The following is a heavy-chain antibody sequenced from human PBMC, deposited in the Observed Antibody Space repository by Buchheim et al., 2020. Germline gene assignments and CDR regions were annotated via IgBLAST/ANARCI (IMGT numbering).Heavy chain of an antibody. V-gene: IGHV5-51*01. CDR2: IYPGDSDT. D-gene: IGHD6-19*01. Sequence: EVQLVQSGAEVKKPGESLKISCKGSGYSFTSYWIAWVRQMPGKGLEWMGIIYPGDSDTRYSPSFQGQVTMSADQSISTAYLHWSSLKASDTAMYYCARHGAVAGTDSGYHYGMDVWGQGTT. J-gene: IGHJ6*02. CDR3: ARHGAVAGTDSGYHYGMDV. CDR1: GYSFTSYW.